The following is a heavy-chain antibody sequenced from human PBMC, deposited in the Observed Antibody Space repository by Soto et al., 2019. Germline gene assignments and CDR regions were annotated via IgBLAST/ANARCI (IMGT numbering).Heavy chain of an antibody. CDR3: ATLAFYGSADY. Sequence: SETLSLTCTVSGGSISSSSDYWGWIRQPPGKGLEWIGSIYYSGSTYYNPSLKSRVTISVDTSKNQFSLKLSSVTAADTAVYYCATLAFYGSADYWGQGTLVTVSS. J-gene: IGHJ4*02. D-gene: IGHD3-10*01. V-gene: IGHV4-39*01. CDR1: GGSISSSSDY. CDR2: IYYSGST.